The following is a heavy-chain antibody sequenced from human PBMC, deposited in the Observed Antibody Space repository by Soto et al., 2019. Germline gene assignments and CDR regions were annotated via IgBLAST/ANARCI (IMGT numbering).Heavy chain of an antibody. J-gene: IGHJ5*02. V-gene: IGHV1-69*13. CDR3: ARDQSWHDLVWWFDP. CDR1: GGTFSSYA. CDR2: IIPIFGTA. D-gene: IGHD1-1*01. Sequence: SVKVSCKASGGTFSSYAISWVRQAPGQGLEWMGGIIPIFGTANYAQKFQGRVTITADESTSTAYMELSSLRSEDTAVYYCARDQSWHDLVWWFDPWGQGTLVTVSS.